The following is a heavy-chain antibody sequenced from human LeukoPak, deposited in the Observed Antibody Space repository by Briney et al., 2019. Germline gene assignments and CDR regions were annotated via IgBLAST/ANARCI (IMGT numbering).Heavy chain of an antibody. CDR1: GYTFTSYD. V-gene: IGHV1-18*01. J-gene: IGHJ4*02. CDR2: ISAYNGNT. D-gene: IGHD3-10*01. CDR3: AREMFRGVIDY. Sequence: ASVKVSCEASGYTFTSYDISWVRQAPGQGLEWMGWISAYNGNTNYAQKLQGRVTMTTDTSTSTAYMELRSLRSDDTAVYYCAREMFRGVIDYWGQGTQVTVSS.